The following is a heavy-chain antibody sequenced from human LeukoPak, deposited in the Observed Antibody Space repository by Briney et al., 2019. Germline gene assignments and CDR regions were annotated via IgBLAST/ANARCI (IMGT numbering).Heavy chain of an antibody. CDR3: ARAEYDSSLGFGY. CDR2: IKQDGSEK. J-gene: IGHJ4*02. D-gene: IGHD3-22*01. CDR1: GFTFSSYW. Sequence: GGSLRLSCAASGFTFSSYWMSWVRQAPGKGLEWVANIKQDGSEKYYVDSVKGRFTISRDNSKNTLYLQVNSLRAEDTAVYYCARAEYDSSLGFGYWGQGTLVTVSS. V-gene: IGHV3-7*03.